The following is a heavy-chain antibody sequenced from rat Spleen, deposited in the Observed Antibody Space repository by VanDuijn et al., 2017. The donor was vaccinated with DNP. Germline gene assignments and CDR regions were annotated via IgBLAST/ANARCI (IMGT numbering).Heavy chain of an antibody. D-gene: IGHD1-1*01. CDR1: GFNFNDYW. V-gene: IGHV4-2*01. CDR3: TRGSGGDY. CDR2: INKDSSTI. J-gene: IGHJ2*01. Sequence: EVKLVESGGGLVQPGRSLILSCAASGFNFNDYWMGWVRQAPGKGLEWVGKINKDSSTINYTPSLRERFTISRDNAQNSLYLQMNTLGSEDTATYYCTRGSGGDYWGQGVMVTVSS.